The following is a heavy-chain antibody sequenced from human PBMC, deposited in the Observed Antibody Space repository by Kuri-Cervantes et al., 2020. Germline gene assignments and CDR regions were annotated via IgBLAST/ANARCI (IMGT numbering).Heavy chain of an antibody. D-gene: IGHD4-17*01. CDR3: ARFTDYGDYGAPDY. V-gene: IGHV4-59*01. CDR2: IYYSWSS. J-gene: IGHJ4*02. Sequence: GSLRLSCTVSGGSIGSYYWSWIRQPPGRGLEWIGYIYYSWSSNYNPSLKSRVTISVDTSKNQFSLKLSSVTAADTAVYYCARFTDYGDYGAPDYWGQGTLVTVSS. CDR1: GGSIGSYY.